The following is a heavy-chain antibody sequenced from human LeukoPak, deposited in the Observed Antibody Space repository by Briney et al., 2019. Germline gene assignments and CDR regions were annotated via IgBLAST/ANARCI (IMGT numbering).Heavy chain of an antibody. V-gene: IGHV4-4*07. CDR3: ARGPGCDGGSCFPGYSFDY. CDR2: IYTSGST. Sequence: SETLSLTCTVSGGSINSYYWSWARQPAGKGLEWIGRIYTSGSTNYNPSLKSRVTMSVDTSKNQFSLKLISVTAADTAAYYCARGPGCDGGSCFPGYSFDYWGQGALVTVSS. D-gene: IGHD2-15*01. CDR1: GGSINSYY. J-gene: IGHJ4*02.